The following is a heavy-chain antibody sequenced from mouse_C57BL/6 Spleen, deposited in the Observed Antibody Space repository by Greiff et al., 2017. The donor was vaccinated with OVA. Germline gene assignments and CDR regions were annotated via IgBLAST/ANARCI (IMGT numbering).Heavy chain of an antibody. Sequence: EVQGVESGGGLVQPKGSLKLSCAASGFTFNTYAMHWFRQAPGKGLEWVARIRRKSSNYATYYADSVKDRFTISRDDSQSMLYLQINNLKTEDTAMYYCVREDLLPGFAYWGQGTLVTVSA. D-gene: IGHD1-1*01. V-gene: IGHV10-3*01. CDR3: VREDLLPGFAY. CDR2: IRRKSSNYAT. CDR1: GFTFNTYA. J-gene: IGHJ3*01.